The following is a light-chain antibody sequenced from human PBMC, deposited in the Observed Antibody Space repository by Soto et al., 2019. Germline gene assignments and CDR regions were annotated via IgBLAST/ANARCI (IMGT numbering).Light chain of an antibody. J-gene: IGKJ2*01. CDR3: LQDFNYPRT. CDR2: AAS. V-gene: IGKV1-6*01. Sequence: AIQMTQSPSSLSAVVGDRVTITCRASQDIRNELAWYQQKPGKAPKVLIYAASNLQDGVPSRFSGSGSGTDFSLTISSLQPEDFATYYCLQDFNYPRTFGQGKKVDI. CDR1: QDIRNE.